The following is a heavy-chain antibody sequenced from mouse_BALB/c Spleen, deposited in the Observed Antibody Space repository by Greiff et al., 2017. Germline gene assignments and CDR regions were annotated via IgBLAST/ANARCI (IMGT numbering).Heavy chain of an antibody. CDR2: INPSTGYT. D-gene: IGHD2-4*01. CDR1: GYTFTSYW. J-gene: IGHJ2*01. CDR3: ARSGDYGPYFDY. Sequence: VQLQQSGAELAKPGASVKMSCKASGYTFTSYWMHWVKQRPGQGLEWIGYINPSTGYTEYNQKFKDKATLTADKSSSTAYMQLSSLTSEDSAVYYCARSGDYGPYFDYWGQGTTLTDSS. V-gene: IGHV1-7*01.